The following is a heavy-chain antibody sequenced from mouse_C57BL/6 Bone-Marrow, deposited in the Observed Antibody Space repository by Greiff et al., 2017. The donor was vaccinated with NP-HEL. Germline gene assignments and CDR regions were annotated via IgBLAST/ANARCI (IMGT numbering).Heavy chain of an antibody. CDR3: ARDRGDYYGSSHWYFDV. D-gene: IGHD1-1*01. CDR2: INYDGSST. J-gene: IGHJ1*03. V-gene: IGHV5-16*01. Sequence: EVKLVESEGGLVQPGSSMKLSCTASGFTFSDYYMAWVRQVPEKGLEWVANINYDGSSTYYLDSLKSRFIISRDNAKNILYLQMSSLKSEDTATYYCARDRGDYYGSSHWYFDVWGTGTTVTVSS. CDR1: GFTFSDYY.